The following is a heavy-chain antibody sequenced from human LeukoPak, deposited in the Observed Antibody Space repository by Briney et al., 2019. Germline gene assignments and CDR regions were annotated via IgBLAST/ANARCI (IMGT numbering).Heavy chain of an antibody. CDR1: GFTFSTYG. D-gene: IGHD3-22*01. CDR2: IRYDGRNK. J-gene: IGHJ5*02. V-gene: IGHV3-30*02. CDR3: ARDARGPGGFQGYNWFDP. Sequence: GGSLRLSCAASGFTFSTYGMHWVRQAPGKGLEWVAFIRYDGRNKYYADSVKGRFTISRDNSKNTLCLQMNSLRAEDTAVYYCARDARGPGGFQGYNWFDPWGQGTLVTVSS.